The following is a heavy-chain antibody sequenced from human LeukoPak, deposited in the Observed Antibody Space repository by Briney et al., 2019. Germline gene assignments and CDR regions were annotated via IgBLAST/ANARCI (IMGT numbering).Heavy chain of an antibody. CDR2: IYSGGST. Sequence: PGGSLRLSCAASGFTVSSNYMSWVRQAPGKGLEWVSVIYSGGSTYYADSVKGRFTISRDNSKNTLYLQMNSLRAEDTAVYYCARVRTGWPPLYWGQGTLVTVSS. V-gene: IGHV3-53*01. CDR1: GFTVSSNY. J-gene: IGHJ4*02. CDR3: ARVRTGWPPLY. D-gene: IGHD3-9*01.